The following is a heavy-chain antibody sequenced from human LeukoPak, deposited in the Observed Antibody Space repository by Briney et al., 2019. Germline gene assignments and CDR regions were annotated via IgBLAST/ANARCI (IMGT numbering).Heavy chain of an antibody. CDR3: ARQTGSGLFILP. V-gene: IGHV4-39*01. Sequence: SEILSLTCTASGVSISSSNSYWGWIRQPPGKGLEWIGSIYYSGNTYYNASLKSQVSISIDTSKNQFSLRLTSVTAADTAVYYCARQTGSGLFILPGGQGTLVTVSS. D-gene: IGHD3/OR15-3a*01. CDR2: IYYSGNT. CDR1: GVSISSSNSY. J-gene: IGHJ4*02.